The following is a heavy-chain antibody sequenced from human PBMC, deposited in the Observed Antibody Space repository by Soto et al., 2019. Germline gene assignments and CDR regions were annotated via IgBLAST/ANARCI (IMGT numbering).Heavy chain of an antibody. CDR3: AREVTLWSGYSRDSAEYFQH. V-gene: IGHV1-46*01. Sequence: ASVKVSCKASGYTFTSYYIRWVLQAPGQGLEWMGIINPIGGIASYAQKFQGRVTMTTDTSTSTVYMELSSLRSEDTAVYYCAREVTLWSGYSRDSAEYFQHWGQGTLVTVSS. D-gene: IGHD3-3*01. CDR2: INPIGGIA. CDR1: GYTFTSYY. J-gene: IGHJ1*01.